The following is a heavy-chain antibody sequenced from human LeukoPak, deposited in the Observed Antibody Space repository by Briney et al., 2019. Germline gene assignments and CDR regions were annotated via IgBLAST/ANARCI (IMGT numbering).Heavy chain of an antibody. J-gene: IGHJ4*02. V-gene: IGHV3-30*02. D-gene: IGHD3-22*01. CDR2: IRYDGSNK. CDR1: GFTFSSYW. CDR3: AKDSSVYHYDSRNFDY. Sequence: GGSLRLSCAASGFTFSSYWMSWVRQAPGKGLEWVAFIRYDGSNKYYADSVKGRFTISRDNSKNTLYLQMDSLRAEDTAIYYCAKDSSVYHYDSRNFDYWGQGTLVTVSS.